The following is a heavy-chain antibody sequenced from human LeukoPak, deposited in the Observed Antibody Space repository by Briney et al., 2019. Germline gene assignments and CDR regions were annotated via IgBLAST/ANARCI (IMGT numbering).Heavy chain of an antibody. CDR3: AKDLTAGTLGFDY. CDR1: GFTFSSYA. D-gene: IGHD6-13*01. J-gene: IGHJ4*02. V-gene: IGHV3-23*01. Sequence: PGGSLRLXCAASGFTFSSYAMSWVRQAPGKGLEWVSAISGSGGSTYYADSVKGRFTISRDNSKNTLYLQMNSLRAEDTAVYYCAKDLTAGTLGFDYWGQGTLVTVSS. CDR2: ISGSGGST.